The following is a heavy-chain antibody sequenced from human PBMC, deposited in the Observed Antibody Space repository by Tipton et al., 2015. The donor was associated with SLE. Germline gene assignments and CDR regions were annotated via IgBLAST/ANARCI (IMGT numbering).Heavy chain of an antibody. CDR2: ISYGGGT. CDR3: ARGMVTWRGAIVGVDV. J-gene: IGHJ6*02. D-gene: IGHD2-21*02. CDR1: GGSISSNY. V-gene: IGHV4-59*08. Sequence: LRLSCSVSGGSISSNYWIWIRQPPGKGLEWIGYISYGGGTNYNPSLKSRVTISVDTAKNQFSLKLTSVTAADTAVYYCARGMVTWRGAIVGVDVWGQGTTVNVSS.